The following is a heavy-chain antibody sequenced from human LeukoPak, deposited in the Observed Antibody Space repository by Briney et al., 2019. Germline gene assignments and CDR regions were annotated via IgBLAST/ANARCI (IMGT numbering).Heavy chain of an antibody. Sequence: RAGGSLRFSCAASEFTFSGYWMNWVRQAPGKGPEWVANINQDGSEKHYVDSVKGRFTISRDNAKNSLFLQMNSLRVEDTAVFYCARGGFVGAADYWGQGTLVTVSS. V-gene: IGHV3-7*01. CDR3: ARGGFVGAADY. CDR1: EFTFSGYW. J-gene: IGHJ4*02. D-gene: IGHD6-13*01. CDR2: INQDGSEK.